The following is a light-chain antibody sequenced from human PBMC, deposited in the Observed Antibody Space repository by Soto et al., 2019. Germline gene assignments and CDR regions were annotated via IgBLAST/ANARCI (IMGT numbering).Light chain of an antibody. Sequence: QSVLTQPRSVSGSPGQSVTISCTGTNRDVGGYDYVSWYQQHPGKAPKLLIYDVTKRPSGVPDRFSDSKSGNTASLTISGLQAADEADYYCCSYAGSYTYVFGTGTKVT. CDR2: DVT. CDR3: CSYAGSYTYV. CDR1: NRDVGGYDY. V-gene: IGLV2-11*01. J-gene: IGLJ1*01.